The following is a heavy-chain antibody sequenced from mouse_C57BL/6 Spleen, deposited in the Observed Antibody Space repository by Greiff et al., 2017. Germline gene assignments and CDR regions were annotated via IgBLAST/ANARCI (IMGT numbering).Heavy chain of an antibody. V-gene: IGHV1-18*01. CDR1: GYTFTDYN. D-gene: IGHD1-1*01. J-gene: IGHJ4*01. Sequence: VQLQQSGPELVKPGASVKIPCKASGYTFTDYNMDWVKQSHGKSLEWIGDINPNNGGTIYNQKFKGKATLTVDKSSSTAYMELRSLTSEDTAVYYCARSHYYYGSSYDYAMDYWGQGTSVTVSS. CDR2: INPNNGGT. CDR3: ARSHYYYGSSYDYAMDY.